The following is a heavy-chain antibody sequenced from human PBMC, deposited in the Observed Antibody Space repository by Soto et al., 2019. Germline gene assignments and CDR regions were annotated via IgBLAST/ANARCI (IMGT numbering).Heavy chain of an antibody. CDR3: ARDFAYFDS. Sequence: SETLSLTCTVSGGSFRSGSYSWSWIRQPPGKGLEWIGYVYHTGRTSYNPSLKSRVSISMDTSKNQFSLNLDSVTAADTAVYFCARDFAYFDSWGHGTLVTVSS. J-gene: IGHJ4*03. V-gene: IGHV4-61*01. CDR2: VYHTGRT. CDR1: GGSFRSGSYS. D-gene: IGHD3-3*01.